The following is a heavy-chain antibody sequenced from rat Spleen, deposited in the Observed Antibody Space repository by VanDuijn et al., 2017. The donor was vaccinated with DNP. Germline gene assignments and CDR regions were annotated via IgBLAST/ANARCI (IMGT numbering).Heavy chain of an antibody. CDR1: GFIFSNYG. CDR2: ISTSGGTT. D-gene: IGHD4-2*01. J-gene: IGHJ2*01. V-gene: IGHV5S13*01. Sequence: EVQLVESGGGLVQPGGSLRLSCAASGFIFSNYGMAWVRQAPKKSLEWVATISTSGGTTYYRDSVKGRFTISRDNAENTLYLQMNSLRSEDTATYYCTRATGFDYWGQGVMVTVSS. CDR3: TRATGFDY.